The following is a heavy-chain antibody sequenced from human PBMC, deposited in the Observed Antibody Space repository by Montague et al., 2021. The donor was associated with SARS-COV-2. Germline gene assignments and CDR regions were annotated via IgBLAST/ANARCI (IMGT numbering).Heavy chain of an antibody. CDR2: INYGGST. Sequence: SETLSLTCAVYGGSFSDYRWTWIRQSPGEGLEWIGQINYGGSTXYNPSLKSRVTISIDTSKNQFSLKLTSVTAADTAVYYCARGAPGYWGQGTLVTVSS. D-gene: IGHD1-1*01. V-gene: IGHV4-34*01. CDR1: GGSFSDYR. CDR3: ARGAPGY. J-gene: IGHJ4*02.